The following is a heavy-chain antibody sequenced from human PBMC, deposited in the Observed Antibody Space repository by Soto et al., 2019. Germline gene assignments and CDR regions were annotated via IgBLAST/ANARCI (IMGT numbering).Heavy chain of an antibody. J-gene: IGHJ4*02. CDR3: ARGGVSTRTFDY. CDR2: IHPSDSDT. V-gene: IGHV5-51*01. D-gene: IGHD3-3*01. CDR1: GYNFAVYW. Sequence: GESLKISCNGSGYNFAVYWIAWVRQMPGKGLELMGIIHPSDSDTRYRPSFQGQVTISADKSISSAYLQWSSLRASDTAMYYCARGGVSTRTFDYWGQGTPVTV.